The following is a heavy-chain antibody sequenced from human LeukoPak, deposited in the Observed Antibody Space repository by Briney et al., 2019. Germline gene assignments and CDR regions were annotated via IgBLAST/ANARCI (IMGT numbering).Heavy chain of an antibody. V-gene: IGHV1-2*02. CDR2: INPNSGGT. D-gene: IGHD6-19*01. CDR1: GYTFTGYY. Sequence: VASAKVSCKASGYTFTGYYMHWVRQAPGQGLEWMGWINPNSGGTNYAQKFQGRVTMTRDTSISTAYMELSRLRSDDTAVYYCARDRTGYSSGWYSYWGQGTLVTVSS. J-gene: IGHJ4*02. CDR3: ARDRTGYSSGWYSY.